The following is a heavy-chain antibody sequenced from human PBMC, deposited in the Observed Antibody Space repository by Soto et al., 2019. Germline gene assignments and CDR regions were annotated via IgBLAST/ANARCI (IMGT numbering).Heavy chain of an antibody. CDR3: ARTDSLDAFDI. V-gene: IGHV1-2*04. CDR2: INPNSGGT. J-gene: IGHJ3*02. Sequence: GASVKVSCKASGYTFTGYYMHWVRQSPGQGLEWMGWINPNSGGTNYAQKFQGWVTMTRDTSISTAYMELSRLRSDDTAVYYCARTDSLDAFDIWGQGTMVTVSS. D-gene: IGHD3-22*01. CDR1: GYTFTGYY.